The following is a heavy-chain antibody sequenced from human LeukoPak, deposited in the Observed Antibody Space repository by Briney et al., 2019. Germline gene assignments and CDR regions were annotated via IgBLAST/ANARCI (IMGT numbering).Heavy chain of an antibody. CDR3: ARRCSGGSCHGAFDI. CDR2: IYPGDSDT. V-gene: IGHV5-51*01. Sequence: GESLKISCKGSGYSFTSYWIGWVRQMPGKGLEWMGIIYPGDSDTRYSPSFQGQATISADKSISTAYLQWSSLKASDTAMYYCARRCSGGSCHGAFDIWGQGTMVTVSS. CDR1: GYSFTSYW. J-gene: IGHJ3*02. D-gene: IGHD2-15*01.